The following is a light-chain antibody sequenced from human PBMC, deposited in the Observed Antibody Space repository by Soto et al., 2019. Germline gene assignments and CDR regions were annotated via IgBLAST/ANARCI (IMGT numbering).Light chain of an antibody. CDR2: GAS. CDR3: QQYVNSPWT. Sequence: DIVLTQSPGTLYLSPGESATLSCRTSQSVGSYLAWYQLRPGQAPRLLIYGASNRATRIPDRFSGSGSGTDFTLTIGRLEPEDFAVYYCQQYVNSPWTFGQGTKV. CDR1: QSVGSY. J-gene: IGKJ1*01. V-gene: IGKV3-20*01.